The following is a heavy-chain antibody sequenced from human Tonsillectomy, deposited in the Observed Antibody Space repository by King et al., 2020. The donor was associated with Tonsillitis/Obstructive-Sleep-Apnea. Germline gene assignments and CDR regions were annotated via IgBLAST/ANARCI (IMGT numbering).Heavy chain of an antibody. CDR3: ARHGGYYDSSGYYPIDFDY. CDR1: GYSFTSYW. CDR2: IYPGDSDT. Sequence: QLVQSGAEVKKPGESLKISCKGSGYSFTSYWIGWVRQMPGKGLEWMGIIYPGDSDTRYSPSFQGQVTISADKSISTAYLQWSSLKASDTAMYYCARHGGYYDSSGYYPIDFDYWGQGTLVPVSS. V-gene: IGHV5-51*01. D-gene: IGHD3-22*01. J-gene: IGHJ4*02.